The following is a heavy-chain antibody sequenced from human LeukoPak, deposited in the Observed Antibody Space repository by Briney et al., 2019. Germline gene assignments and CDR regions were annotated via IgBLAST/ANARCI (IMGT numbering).Heavy chain of an antibody. CDR2: IYYSGST. J-gene: IGHJ4*02. Sequence: SETLSLTCTVSGGSISSSSYYWGWIRQPPGKGLEWIGSIYYSGSTYYNPSLKSRVTISVDTSKNQFSLKLSSVTAADTAVYYCARVGSDSSGYPADSPDFDYWGQGTLVTVSS. V-gene: IGHV4-39*07. D-gene: IGHD3-22*01. CDR1: GGSISSSSYY. CDR3: ARVGSDSSGYPADSPDFDY.